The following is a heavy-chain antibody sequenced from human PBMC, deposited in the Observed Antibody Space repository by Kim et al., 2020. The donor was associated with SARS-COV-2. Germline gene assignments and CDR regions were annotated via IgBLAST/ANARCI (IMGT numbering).Heavy chain of an antibody. CDR3: AREGVSGGDYVFGIDY. J-gene: IGHJ4*02. CDR1: GGTFSSYA. Sequence: SVKVSCKASGGTFSSYAISWVRQAPGQGLEWMGGIIPIFGTANYAQKFQGRVTITADESTSTAYMELSSLRSEDTAVYYCAREGVSGGDYVFGIDYWGQGTLVTVSS. V-gene: IGHV1-69*13. CDR2: IIPIFGTA. D-gene: IGHD4-17*01.